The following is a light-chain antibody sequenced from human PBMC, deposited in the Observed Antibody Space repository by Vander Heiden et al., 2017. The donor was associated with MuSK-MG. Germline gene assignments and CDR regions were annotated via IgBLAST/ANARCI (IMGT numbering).Light chain of an antibody. CDR2: MND. Sequence: QSVLTQPPSASGTPGQRVTISCSGGSSNIGTNYVYWYQQLPGMAPRVLIYMNDQRPSGVPDRFAGSKSGTSASRAISGLRSEHEADYYCAAWDDRLGGPVFGGGTKLTVL. CDR3: AAWDDRLGGPV. CDR1: SSNIGTNY. J-gene: IGLJ2*01. V-gene: IGLV1-47*01.